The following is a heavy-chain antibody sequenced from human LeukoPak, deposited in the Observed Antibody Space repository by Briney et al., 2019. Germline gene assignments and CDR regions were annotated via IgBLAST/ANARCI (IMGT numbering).Heavy chain of an antibody. V-gene: IGHV3-21*01. D-gene: IGHD4-23*01. CDR3: ARDPYYGTNSRYYYYYGMDV. CDR2: ISNSGTYI. Sequence: GGSLRLSCVASGFTFSTYSMNWVRQAPGRGLEWVSSISNSGTYIYYADSLKGRFTISRDNAKNSLFLQMNSLRAEDTAVYYCARDPYYGTNSRYYYYYGMDVWGQGTTVTVSS. CDR1: GFTFSTYS. J-gene: IGHJ6*02.